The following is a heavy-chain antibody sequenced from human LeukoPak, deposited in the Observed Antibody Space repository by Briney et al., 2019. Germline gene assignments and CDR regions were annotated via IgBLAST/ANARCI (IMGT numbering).Heavy chain of an antibody. Sequence: SQTLSLTCAISGDSVSSNSTTWNWIRQSPSRGLEWLGRTYYRSQWFNDYAVSVKSRITINPDTSKDQFSLRLNSVTPGDTAVYYCARMYSSSWSGDDAFDIWGQGTMVTVSS. CDR2: TYYRSQWFN. J-gene: IGHJ3*02. CDR3: ARMYSSSWSGDDAFDI. CDR1: GDSVSSNSTT. V-gene: IGHV6-1*01. D-gene: IGHD6-13*01.